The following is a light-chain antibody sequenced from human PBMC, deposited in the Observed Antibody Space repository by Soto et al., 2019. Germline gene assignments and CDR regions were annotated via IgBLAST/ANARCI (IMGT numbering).Light chain of an antibody. V-gene: IGLV2-8*01. CDR1: SSDVGSYNY. Sequence: SALTQPPSASGSPGQSVTISCTGTSSDVGSYNYVSWYQQHPGKAPKLMIYEVSKRPSGVPDRFSGSKSGNTASLTVSGLQAEDEADYYCCSYAGTNSLKVFGGGTKVTVL. CDR3: CSYAGTNSLKV. CDR2: EVS. J-gene: IGLJ3*02.